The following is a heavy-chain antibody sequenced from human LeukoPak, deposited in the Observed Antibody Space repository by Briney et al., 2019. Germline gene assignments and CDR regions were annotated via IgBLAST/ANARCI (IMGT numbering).Heavy chain of an antibody. V-gene: IGHV3-21*01. J-gene: IGHJ3*02. CDR1: GFTFSSYG. Sequence: PGGSLRLSCAASGFTFSSYGMNWVRQAPGKGLEWVSSISSSSSYIYYADSVKGRFTISRDNAKNSLYLQMNSLRAEDTAVYYCARAVYGDYDNAFDIWGQGTMVTVSS. CDR2: ISSSSSYI. D-gene: IGHD4-17*01. CDR3: ARAVYGDYDNAFDI.